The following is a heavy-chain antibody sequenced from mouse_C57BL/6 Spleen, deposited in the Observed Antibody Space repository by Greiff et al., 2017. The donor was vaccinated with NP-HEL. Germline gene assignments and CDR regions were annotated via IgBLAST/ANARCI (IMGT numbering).Heavy chain of an antibody. CDR2: INYDGSST. V-gene: IGHV5-16*01. CDR3: ARDRYYDYDDGGFAY. CDR1: GFTFSDYY. Sequence: DVHLVESEGGLVQPGSSMKLSCTASGFTFSDYYMAWVRQVPEKGLEWVANINYDGSSTYYLDSLKSRFIISRDNAKNILYLQMSSLKSEDTATYYCARDRYYDYDDGGFAYWGQGTLVTVSA. D-gene: IGHD2-4*01. J-gene: IGHJ3*01.